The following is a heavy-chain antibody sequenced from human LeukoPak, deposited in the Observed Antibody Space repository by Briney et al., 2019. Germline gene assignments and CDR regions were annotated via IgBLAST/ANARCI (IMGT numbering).Heavy chain of an antibody. D-gene: IGHD2-21*01. CDR2: IDPGDSDT. Sequence: GGSLRLSCAASGFTFTSYWIGWVRQMPGKGLEWMGIIDPGDSDTRYSPSFQGQVTISADKSISTAYLQWSSLKASDTAMYYCARHVDRGSADFDYWGQGTLVTVSS. V-gene: IGHV5-51*01. J-gene: IGHJ4*02. CDR1: GFTFTSYW. CDR3: ARHVDRGSADFDY.